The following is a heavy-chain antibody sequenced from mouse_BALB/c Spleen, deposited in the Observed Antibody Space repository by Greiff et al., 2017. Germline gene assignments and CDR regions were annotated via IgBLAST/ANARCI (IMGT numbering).Heavy chain of an antibody. CDR3: ARDWFAY. V-gene: IGHV1S137*01. CDR1: GYTFTDYA. CDR2: ISTYYGDA. J-gene: IGHJ3*01. Sequence: QVQLQQSGAELVRPGVSVKISCKGSGYTFTDYAMHWVKQSHAKSLEWIGVISTYYGDASYNQKFKGKATMTVDKSSSTAYMELARLTSEDSAIYYGARDWFAYWGQGTLVTVSA.